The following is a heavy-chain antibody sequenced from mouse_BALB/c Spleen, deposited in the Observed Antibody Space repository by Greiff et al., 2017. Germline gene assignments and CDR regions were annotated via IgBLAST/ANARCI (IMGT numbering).Heavy chain of an antibody. Sequence: VQLKESGAELMKPGASVKISCKATGYTFSSYWLEWVKQRPGHGLEWIGEILPGSGSTNYNEKFKGKATFTADTSSNTAYMQLSSLTSEDSAVYYCARRSQYYAMDYWGQGTSVTVSS. J-gene: IGHJ4*01. CDR2: ILPGSGST. V-gene: IGHV1-9*01. CDR3: ARRSQYYAMDY. CDR1: GYTFSSYW.